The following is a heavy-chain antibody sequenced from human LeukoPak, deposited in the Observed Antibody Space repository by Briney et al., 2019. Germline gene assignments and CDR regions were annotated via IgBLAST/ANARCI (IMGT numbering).Heavy chain of an antibody. D-gene: IGHD2-8*02. CDR1: GFTVSSNY. J-gene: IGHJ6*02. Sequence: RGSLRLSCAASGFTVSSNYMSWVRQAPGKGLEWVSVIYSGGSTYYADSVKGRFTISRDNSKDTLYLQMNSLRAEDTAVYYCARYWVGYGMDVWGQGTTVTVSS. V-gene: IGHV3-53*01. CDR3: ARYWVGYGMDV. CDR2: IYSGGST.